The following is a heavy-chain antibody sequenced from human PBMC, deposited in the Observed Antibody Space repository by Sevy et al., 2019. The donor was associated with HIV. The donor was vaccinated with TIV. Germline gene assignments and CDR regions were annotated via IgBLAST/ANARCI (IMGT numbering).Heavy chain of an antibody. J-gene: IGHJ4*02. CDR2: VRSKGDGGTT. Sequence: GGCLRLSCAASGFTFSDAWMSWVRQAPGKGLEWVGRVRSKGDGGTTEYAAPVKGRFTIARDDSKNMMYVQMNSLKTEDTAVYYWTTEGADWGQGTLVTVSS. CDR3: TTEGAD. V-gene: IGHV3-15*01. CDR1: GFTFSDAW.